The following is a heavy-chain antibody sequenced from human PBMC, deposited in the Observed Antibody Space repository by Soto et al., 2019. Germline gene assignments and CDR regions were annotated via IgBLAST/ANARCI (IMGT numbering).Heavy chain of an antibody. J-gene: IGHJ6*02. V-gene: IGHV4-4*02. Sequence: QVQLQESGPGLVKPSGTLSLTCAVSGGSISSSNWWSWVRQPPGKGLEWIGEIYHSGSTNYNPSLKRRVTISVDKSKNQFSRKLSSVTAADTAVYYCARFGDSSWYDDYYYYYGMDVWGQGTTVTVSS. CDR2: IYHSGST. D-gene: IGHD6-13*01. CDR1: GGSISSSNW. CDR3: ARFGDSSWYDDYYYYYGMDV.